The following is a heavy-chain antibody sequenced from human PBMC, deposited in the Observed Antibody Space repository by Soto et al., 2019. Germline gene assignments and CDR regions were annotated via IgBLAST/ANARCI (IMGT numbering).Heavy chain of an antibody. Sequence: ASVKVSCKASGYTFTSYYMHWVRQAPGQGLEWMGIINPSGGSTSYAQKFQGRVTMTRDTSTSTVYMELSSLRSEDTAVYYRARDHCSSTSCRWYYYYYMDVWGKGTTVTVSS. CDR3: ARDHCSSTSCRWYYYYYMDV. CDR2: INPSGGST. CDR1: GYTFTSYY. D-gene: IGHD2-2*01. J-gene: IGHJ6*03. V-gene: IGHV1-46*03.